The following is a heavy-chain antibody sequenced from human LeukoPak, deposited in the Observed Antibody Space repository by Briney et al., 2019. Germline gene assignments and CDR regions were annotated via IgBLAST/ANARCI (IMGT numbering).Heavy chain of an antibody. CDR1: GFNFDEYA. CDR3: AKDISFSPYNWFDP. J-gene: IGHJ5*02. CDR2: IYRDSSVI. V-gene: IGHV3-48*01. Sequence: GGSLRLSCVASGFNFDEYAMNWVRQAPGKGLEWISCIYRDSSVIHYADSVRGRFTVSRDNAKNSVYLQMNSLRAEDTAVYYCAKDISFSPYNWFDPWGQGTLVTVSS. D-gene: IGHD1-20*01.